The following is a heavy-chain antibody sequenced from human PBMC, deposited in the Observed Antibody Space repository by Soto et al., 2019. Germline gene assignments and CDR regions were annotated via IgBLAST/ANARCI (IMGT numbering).Heavy chain of an antibody. D-gene: IGHD6-19*01. CDR3: ARRSQYNSGPFDY. J-gene: IGHJ4*02. CDR1: GGCISSSTDY. CDR2: IYYSGST. Sequence: SETLSLTCIVSGGCISSSTDYWGWIRHPPGKGLEYIAIIYYSGSTYYNPSLKSRVTISVDTSKNQISLKLSSVTAEDTAVYYCARRSQYNSGPFDYGGQGTLVPVSS. V-gene: IGHV4-39*07.